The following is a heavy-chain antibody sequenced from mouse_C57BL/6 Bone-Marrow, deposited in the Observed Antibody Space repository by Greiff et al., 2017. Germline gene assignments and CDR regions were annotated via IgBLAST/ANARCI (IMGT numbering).Heavy chain of an antibody. CDR1: GFTFTDYY. Sequence: EVQLVESGGGLVQPGGSLSLSCAASGFTFTDYYMSWVRQPPGKALEWLGFIRNKANGYTTEYSASVKGRFTISRDNSQSILYLQMNALRAEDSATYYGARADGYPDWYFDVWGTGTTVTVSS. V-gene: IGHV7-3*01. J-gene: IGHJ1*03. CDR3: ARADGYPDWYFDV. D-gene: IGHD2-3*01. CDR2: IRNKANGYTT.